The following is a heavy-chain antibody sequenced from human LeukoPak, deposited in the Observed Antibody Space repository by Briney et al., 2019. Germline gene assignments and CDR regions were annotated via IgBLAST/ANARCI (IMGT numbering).Heavy chain of an antibody. CDR3: ARGPFFWSGYKTLDY. CDR1: GGSFSGYY. D-gene: IGHD3-3*01. J-gene: IGHJ4*02. V-gene: IGHV4-34*01. Sequence: SETLSLTCAVYGGSFSGYYWSWIRQPPGKGLEWIGEINHSGSTNYNPSLKSRVTISVDTSKNQFSLKLSSVTAADTAVYYCARGPFFWSGYKTLDYWGQGTLVTVSS. CDR2: INHSGST.